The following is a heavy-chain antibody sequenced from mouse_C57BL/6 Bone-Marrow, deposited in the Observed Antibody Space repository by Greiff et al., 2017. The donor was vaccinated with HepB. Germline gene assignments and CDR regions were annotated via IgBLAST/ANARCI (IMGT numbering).Heavy chain of an antibody. J-gene: IGHJ4*01. CDR3: ARRNVGNYAMDY. V-gene: IGHV1-19*01. CDR1: GYTFTDYY. Sequence: EVQLQQSGPVLVKPGASVKMSCKASGYTFTDYYMNWVKQSHGKSLEWIGVINPYNGGTSYKQKFKGKATLTVDKSSSTAYMELNSLTSEDSAVYYCARRNVGNYAMDYWGQGTSVTVSS. CDR2: INPYNGGT.